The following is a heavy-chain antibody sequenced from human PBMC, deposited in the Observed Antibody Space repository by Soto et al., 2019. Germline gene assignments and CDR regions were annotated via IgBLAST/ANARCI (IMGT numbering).Heavy chain of an antibody. CDR2: INGNTGHT. CDR3: ARERKWEPLPY. V-gene: IGHV1-18*01. CDR1: GYTFSRYG. D-gene: IGHD1-26*01. Sequence: QVQLVQSGAEVREPGASVKVSCKTSGYTFSRYGVTWVRQAPGQWLEWIGWINGNTGHTIYAMNLEDRLNISTDTSTSTAYMELRSLKSDDTAVYYCARERKWEPLPYWGQGTLVTVSS. J-gene: IGHJ4*02.